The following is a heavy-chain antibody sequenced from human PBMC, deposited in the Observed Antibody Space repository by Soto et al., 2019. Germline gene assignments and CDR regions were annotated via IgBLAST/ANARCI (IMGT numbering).Heavy chain of an antibody. CDR1: GFTFSSYG. CDR2: IWYDGSKI. CDR3: ARPLEQHQLGFGMDV. J-gene: IGHJ6*01. D-gene: IGHD6-13*01. V-gene: IGHV3-33*01. Sequence: QVQLVQSGGGVVQPGGALRLSCAAAGFTFSSYGMHWVRQAPGKGLEWVAVIWYDGSKIYYADSVKGRFTIARDNSKSTLYLQMNSLRAEDPAVYYCARPLEQHQLGFGMDVWGQGSPVTVSS.